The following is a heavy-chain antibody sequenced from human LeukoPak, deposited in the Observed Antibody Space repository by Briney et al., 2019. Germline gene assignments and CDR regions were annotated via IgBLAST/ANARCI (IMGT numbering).Heavy chain of an antibody. V-gene: IGHV1-2*02. D-gene: IGHD2-15*01. Sequence: XVXXXXXQGXEWMGWIXPNSGGTNYAQKFQGRVTMTRDTSISTAYMELSRLRSDDTAVYYCARELGYCSGGSCYGDYWGQGTLVTVSS. CDR2: IXPNSGGT. CDR3: ARELGYCSGGSCYGDY. J-gene: IGHJ4*02.